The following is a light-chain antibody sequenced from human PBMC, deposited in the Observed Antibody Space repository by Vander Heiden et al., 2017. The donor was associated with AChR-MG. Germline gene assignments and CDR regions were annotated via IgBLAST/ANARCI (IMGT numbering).Light chain of an antibody. CDR1: QSVSSN. CDR3: QQYNNGPPIT. J-gene: IGKJ5*01. Sequence: EIVMTQSPATLSVSPGERATLSCRASQSVSSNLAWYQQKPGQAPRLLIYGASTRATGIPARFSGSGSGTEFTLTISSLQSEDFAGYYCQQYNNGPPITFGQGTRLEIK. V-gene: IGKV3-15*01. CDR2: GAS.